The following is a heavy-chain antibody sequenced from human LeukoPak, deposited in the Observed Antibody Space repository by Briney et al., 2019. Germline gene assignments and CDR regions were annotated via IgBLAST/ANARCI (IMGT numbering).Heavy chain of an antibody. CDR3: ARHDLVPAAMRHWFDP. CDR2: ISAYNGNT. D-gene: IGHD2-2*01. Sequence: GASVKVSCKASGYTFTSYGISWVRQAPGQGLEWMGWISAYNGNTNYAQKLQGRVTMTTDTSTSTAYMELRSLRSDDTAVYYCARHDLVPAAMRHWFDPWGQGTLVTVSS. V-gene: IGHV1-18*01. CDR1: GYTFTSYG. J-gene: IGHJ5*02.